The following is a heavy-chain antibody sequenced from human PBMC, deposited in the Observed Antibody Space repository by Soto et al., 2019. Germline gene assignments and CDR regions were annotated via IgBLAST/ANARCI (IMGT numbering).Heavy chain of an antibody. D-gene: IGHD3-3*01. CDR3: AREAWYAFWSGPGWFDP. CDR2: IYSDGNT. CDR1: GFTVSSNY. J-gene: IGHJ5*02. Sequence: GGSLRLSCAASGFTVSSNYMTWVRQAPGKGLEWVSVIYSDGNTVYADSVKDRFTISRDNSENTLYLHMNSLRPEDTAVYYCAREAWYAFWSGPGWFDPWGQGTLVTVSS. V-gene: IGHV3-66*01.